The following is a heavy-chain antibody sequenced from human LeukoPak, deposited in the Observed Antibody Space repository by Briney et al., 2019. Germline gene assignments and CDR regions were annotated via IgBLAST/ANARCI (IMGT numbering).Heavy chain of an antibody. CDR3: AKAPRSSGASENNWFDP. J-gene: IGHJ5*02. D-gene: IGHD1-26*01. CDR2: ISARDGRT. Sequence: PGGSLGLSCLASGFIFSDHAMNWVRQAPGKGLEWVSIISARDGRTYYADSVRGRFTISRDNSMNTLYLQMNTLRAEDTAVYYCAKAPRSSGASENNWFDPWGQGTLVTVSS. CDR1: GFIFSDHA. V-gene: IGHV3-23*01.